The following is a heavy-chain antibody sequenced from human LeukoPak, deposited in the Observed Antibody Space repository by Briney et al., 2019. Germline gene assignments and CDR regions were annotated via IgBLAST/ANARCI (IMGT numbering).Heavy chain of an antibody. CDR1: GGTFSSYA. V-gene: IGHV1-69*13. CDR3: AGAIVGARHPSPYYFDY. D-gene: IGHD1-26*01. J-gene: IGHJ4*02. Sequence: SVKVSCKASGGTFSSYAISWVRQAPGQGLEWMGGIIPIFGTANYAQKFQGRVTITADESTSTAYMELSSLRSGDTAVYYCAGAIVGARHPSPYYFDYWGQGTLVTVSS. CDR2: IIPIFGTA.